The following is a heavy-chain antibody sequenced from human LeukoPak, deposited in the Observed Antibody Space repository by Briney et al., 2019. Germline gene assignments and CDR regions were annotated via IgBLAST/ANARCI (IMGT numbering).Heavy chain of an antibody. CDR2: IYYSGST. V-gene: IGHV4-39*01. D-gene: IGHD3-22*01. J-gene: IGHJ4*02. CDR1: GGSISSSSYY. CDR3: AGTLTDYYDSSGYYQRLDY. Sequence: ETLSLTCTVSGGSISSSSYYWGRIRQPPGKGLEWVGSIYYSGSTYYNPSLKSRVTISVDTSKNQFSLKLSSVTAADTAVYYCAGTLTDYYDSSGYYQRLDYWGQGTLVTVSS.